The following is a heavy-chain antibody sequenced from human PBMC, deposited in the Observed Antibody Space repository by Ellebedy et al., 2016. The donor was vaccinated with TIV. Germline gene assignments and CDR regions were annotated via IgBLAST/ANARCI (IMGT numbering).Heavy chain of an antibody. CDR2: ISSTSSFI. CDR1: GFTFNTYS. CDR3: ARAMVRGAHDAFDL. D-gene: IGHD3-10*01. Sequence: GGSLRLSCAGSGFTFNTYSLNWVRQAPGKGLEWVSSISSTSSFIYYADSVKGRFTISKDNAKNSLSLQMNSLRAEDTAVYYCARAMVRGAHDAFDLWGQGTMVTVSS. J-gene: IGHJ3*01. V-gene: IGHV3-21*01.